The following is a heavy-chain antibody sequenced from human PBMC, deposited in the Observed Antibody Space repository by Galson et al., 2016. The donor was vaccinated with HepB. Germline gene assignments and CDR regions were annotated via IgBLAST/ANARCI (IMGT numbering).Heavy chain of an antibody. V-gene: IGHV5-10-1*01. Sequence: QSGAEVKKPGESLRISCKGSGYYFTTYWISWVRQMPGKGLEWLGKIDPSDSYTRYSPSFQGHVTMSVDKSINTVYLQWSSLKASDTAMYYCARPGPTSPGGYCDLWGRGTLVTVSS. J-gene: IGHJ2*01. D-gene: IGHD2-8*02. CDR2: IDPSDSYT. CDR1: GYYFTTYW. CDR3: ARPGPTSPGGYCDL.